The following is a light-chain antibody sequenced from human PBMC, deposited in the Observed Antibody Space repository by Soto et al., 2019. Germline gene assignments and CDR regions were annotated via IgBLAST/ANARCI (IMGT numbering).Light chain of an antibody. CDR3: SSYTAISTRDII. CDR2: EVT. J-gene: IGLJ2*01. V-gene: IGLV2-14*03. CDR1: TNDIGGYDY. Sequence: QSALTQPASVSGSPGQSITISCTGSTNDIGGYDYVSWYQKHPGNAPKLIIYEVTRRPSGASSRFSGSKSGSTASLTISGLQGDDEADYYCSSYTAISTRDIIFGAGTKVTVL.